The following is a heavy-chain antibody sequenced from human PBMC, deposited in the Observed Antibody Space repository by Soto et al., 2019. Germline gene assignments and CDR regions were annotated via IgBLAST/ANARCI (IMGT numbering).Heavy chain of an antibody. CDR3: TTDLSGYGDFDY. CDR2: IKSKTDGGTT. Sequence: EVQLVESGGGLVKPGGSLRLSCAASGFTFSNAWMSWVRQAPGKGLEWVGRIKSKTDGGTTDYAAPVKGRFTISRDDSKNTLYLQMNSLKTEDTAVYYCTTDLSGYGDFDYWGQGTLVTVSS. D-gene: IGHD5-12*01. V-gene: IGHV3-15*01. CDR1: GFTFSNAW. J-gene: IGHJ4*02.